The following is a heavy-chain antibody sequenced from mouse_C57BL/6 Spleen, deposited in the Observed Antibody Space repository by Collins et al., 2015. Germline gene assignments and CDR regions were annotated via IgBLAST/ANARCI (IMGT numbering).Heavy chain of an antibody. CDR2: IWSGGST. CDR3: ARTYGNYVFYYFDY. J-gene: IGHJ2*01. CDR1: GFSLTSYG. D-gene: IGHD2-10*02. Sequence: QVQLKQSGPGLVQPSQSLSITCTVSGFSLTSYGVHWVRQSPGKGLEWLGVIWSGGSTDYNAAFISRLSISKDNSKSQVFFKMNSLQANDTAIYYCARTYGNYVFYYFDYWGQGTTLTVSS. V-gene: IGHV2-2*02.